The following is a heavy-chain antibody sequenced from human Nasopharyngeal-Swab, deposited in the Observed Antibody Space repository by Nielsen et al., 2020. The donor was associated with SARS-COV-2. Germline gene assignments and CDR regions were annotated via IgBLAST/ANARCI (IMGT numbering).Heavy chain of an antibody. J-gene: IGHJ4*02. CDR3: YNRAVAGDNNFDY. V-gene: IGHV3-23*01. Sequence: GESLKISCAASGFTFSSYAMSWVRQAPGKGLEWVSAISGSGGSTYYADSVKGRFTISRDNSKNTLYLQMNSLRAEDTAVYYCYNRAVAGDNNFDYWGQGTLVTVSS. CDR1: GFTFSSYA. D-gene: IGHD6-19*01. CDR2: ISGSGGST.